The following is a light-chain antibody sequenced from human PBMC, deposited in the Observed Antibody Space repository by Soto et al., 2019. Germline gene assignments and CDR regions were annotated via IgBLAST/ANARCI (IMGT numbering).Light chain of an antibody. CDR1: SSNIGAGYE. V-gene: IGLV1-40*01. Sequence: QSVLTQQPSVSEAPGQRVTISCTGSSSNIGAGYEAHWYQQVPGTAPKLLIYENNNRPSWVPDRFSGSKSGTSSSLAITGLQAEDEDEDYCQSYYSSLRGYVFGTGTKLTVL. J-gene: IGLJ1*01. CDR3: QSYYSSLRGYV. CDR2: ENN.